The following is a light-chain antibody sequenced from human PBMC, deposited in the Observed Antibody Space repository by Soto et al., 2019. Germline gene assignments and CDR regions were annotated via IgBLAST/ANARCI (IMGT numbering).Light chain of an antibody. V-gene: IGKV1-9*01. CDR1: QAMSTY. CDR3: QQLNGYQLA. CDR2: SAS. Sequence: DIPLTQSPSFLSAFVGDTVTITCRASQAMSTYLAWYQQKPGKVPKLLIRSASTLQNGFPPRFSGGGSETEFTLTSSTLQPDDSGIYYCQQLNGYQLAFGGGTNVEIK. J-gene: IGKJ4*01.